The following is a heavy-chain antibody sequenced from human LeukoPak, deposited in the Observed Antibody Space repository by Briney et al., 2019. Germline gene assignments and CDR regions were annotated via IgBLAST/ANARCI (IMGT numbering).Heavy chain of an antibody. V-gene: IGHV4-59*02. Sequence: SETLSLTCTISGGSVSDYYWSWIQQSPGKGLEWIGYIYYTGSTTYNPSLKSRVTMSADTSKNQFSLKLSSVTAADTAVYYCAREPSDYGGNLYYFDYWGQGTLVTVSS. CDR2: IYYTGST. J-gene: IGHJ4*02. D-gene: IGHD4-23*01. CDR1: GGSVSDYY. CDR3: AREPSDYGGNLYYFDY.